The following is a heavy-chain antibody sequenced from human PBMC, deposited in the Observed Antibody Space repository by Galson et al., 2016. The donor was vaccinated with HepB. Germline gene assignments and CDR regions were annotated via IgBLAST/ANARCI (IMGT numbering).Heavy chain of an antibody. Sequence: SLRLSCAASGFTFSTYGIHWVRQAPGKGLEWVAVIWYDRSNNYYGDSVKGRFTISRDNSKNTVYLQMNSLRAEDTAVYYCARGFAVPGRIDYWGQGTLVTVSS. V-gene: IGHV3-33*01. J-gene: IGHJ4*02. CDR1: GFTFSTYG. D-gene: IGHD2-2*01. CDR3: ARGFAVPGRIDY. CDR2: IWYDRSNN.